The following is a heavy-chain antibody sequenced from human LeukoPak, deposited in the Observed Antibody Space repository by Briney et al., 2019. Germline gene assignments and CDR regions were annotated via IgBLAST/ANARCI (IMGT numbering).Heavy chain of an antibody. Sequence: ASVKLSCKASGYTFTTYFMHWVRQAPGQGLEWMGIINPSGGSTSYAQKFQGRVTMTRDTSTYTVYMELSSLTSEDTAVYYCARDRNKDSSGWGVDVLTTFDHWGKGTRVTVSS. D-gene: IGHD6-19*01. CDR3: ARDRNKDSSGWGVDVLTTFDH. J-gene: IGHJ4*02. CDR1: GYTFTTYF. V-gene: IGHV1-46*01. CDR2: INPSGGST.